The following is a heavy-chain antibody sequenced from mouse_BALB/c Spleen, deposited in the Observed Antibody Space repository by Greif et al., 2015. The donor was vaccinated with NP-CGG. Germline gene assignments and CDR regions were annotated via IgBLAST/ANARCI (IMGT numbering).Heavy chain of an antibody. CDR2: ISDDGSYT. J-gene: IGHJ4*01. CDR1: GFTFSDYY. Sequence: EVKLEESGGGLVKPGGSLKLSCAASGFTFSDYYMYWVRQTPEKRLEWVATISDDGSYTYYPDSVKGRFTISRENAKNNLYLQMSSLKSEDTAMYYCARKTGTDYAVDYWGQGTSVAVSS. CDR3: ARKTGTDYAVDY. V-gene: IGHV5-4*02. D-gene: IGHD4-1*01.